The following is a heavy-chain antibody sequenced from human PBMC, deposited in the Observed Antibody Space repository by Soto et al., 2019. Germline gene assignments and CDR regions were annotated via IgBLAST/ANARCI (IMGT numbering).Heavy chain of an antibody. J-gene: IGHJ3*02. CDR1: GYSFTSYW. D-gene: IGHD5-12*01. Sequence: PGESLKISCKGSGYSFTSYWIGWVRQMPGKGLEWMGIIYPGDSDTRYSPSFQGQVTISADKSISTAYLQWSSLKASDTAMYYCARTRNGDGYNRQDAFDIWGQGTMVTVSS. CDR2: IYPGDSDT. CDR3: ARTRNGDGYNRQDAFDI. V-gene: IGHV5-51*01.